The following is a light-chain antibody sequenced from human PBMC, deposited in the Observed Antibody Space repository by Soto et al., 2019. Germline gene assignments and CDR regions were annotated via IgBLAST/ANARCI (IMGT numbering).Light chain of an antibody. J-gene: IGKJ1*01. Sequence: ENVLTQSPATLSLSPGERDTLSCRASQSVTRDCLAWYRQRPGQAPRLLIYGASTRATGTPDRVSGSGFGTGFSLTLRRLEPEDFAVYYCQQCGSSRRTFGQGTRVEI. CDR1: QSVTRDC. CDR3: QQCGSSRRT. V-gene: IGKV3-20*01. CDR2: GAS.